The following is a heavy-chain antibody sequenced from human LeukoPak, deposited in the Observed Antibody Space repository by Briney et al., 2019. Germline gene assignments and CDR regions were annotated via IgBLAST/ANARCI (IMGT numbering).Heavy chain of an antibody. CDR1: GFTFSSYG. Sequence: GGSLRLSCAASGFTFSSYGMSWVRQAPGKGLEWVSAISGSGGSTYYADSVKGRFTISRDNSKNTLYLQMNSLRAEDTAVYYCXXXXXTIFGVVIDPFDYWGQGTLVTVSS. CDR2: ISGSGGST. V-gene: IGHV3-23*01. CDR3: XXXXXTIFGVVIDPFDY. J-gene: IGHJ4*02. D-gene: IGHD3-3*01.